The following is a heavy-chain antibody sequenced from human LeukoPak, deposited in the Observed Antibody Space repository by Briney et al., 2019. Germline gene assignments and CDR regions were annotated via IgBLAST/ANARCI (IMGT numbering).Heavy chain of an antibody. CDR1: GGSISSGDYY. Sequence: SETLSLTFTVSGGSISSGDYYWSWIRQPPGKGLEWIGYIYYSGSTYYNPSLKSRVTISVDTSKNQFSLKLSSVTAADTAVYYCARGGSNYNYFDYWGQGTLVTVSS. J-gene: IGHJ4*02. D-gene: IGHD4-11*01. CDR2: IYYSGST. V-gene: IGHV4-30-4*08. CDR3: ARGGSNYNYFDY.